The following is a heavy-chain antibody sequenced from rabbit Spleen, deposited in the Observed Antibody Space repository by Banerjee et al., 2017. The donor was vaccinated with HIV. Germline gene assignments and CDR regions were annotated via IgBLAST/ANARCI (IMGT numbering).Heavy chain of an antibody. J-gene: IGHJ4*01. CDR2: IDLLFDTT. V-gene: IGHV1S7*01. Sequence: QLKESGGGLVQPGGSLKLSCKASGFDFNSYYMSWVRQAPGKGLEWIGYIDLLFDTTYYANWVNGRFTISSHNAQNTLYLQLNSLTAADTATYFCVRGASSSGYYSLWGPGTLVTVS. D-gene: IGHD1-1*01. CDR3: VRGASSSGYYSL. CDR1: GFDFNSYY.